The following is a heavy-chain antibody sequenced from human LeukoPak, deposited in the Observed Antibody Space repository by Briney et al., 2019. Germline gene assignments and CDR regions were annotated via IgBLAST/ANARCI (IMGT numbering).Heavy chain of an antibody. Sequence: SETLSLTCAVSGYSISSGYYWGWIRQPPGKGLEWIGSIYHSGSTYYNPSLKSRVTISVDTSKNQFSLKLSSVTAADTAVYYCARHPQGYCSSTSCENDAFDIWGQGTMVTASS. CDR1: GYSISSGYY. J-gene: IGHJ3*02. CDR2: IYHSGST. CDR3: ARHPQGYCSSTSCENDAFDI. V-gene: IGHV4-38-2*01. D-gene: IGHD2-2*01.